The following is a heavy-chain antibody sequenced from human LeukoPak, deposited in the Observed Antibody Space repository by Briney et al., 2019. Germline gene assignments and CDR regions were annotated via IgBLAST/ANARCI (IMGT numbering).Heavy chain of an antibody. CDR2: IKQDGSEK. CDR1: GLTFSSYG. D-gene: IGHD6-6*01. V-gene: IGHV3-7*01. Sequence: GGSLRLSCAASGLTFSSYGMSGVRQAPGKGREWGANIKQDGSEKYYVDSVKGRFTISRDNAKNSLYLQMNSLRAEDTAVYYCARDRGIAAREGAFDIWGQGTMVTVSS. CDR3: ARDRGIAAREGAFDI. J-gene: IGHJ3*02.